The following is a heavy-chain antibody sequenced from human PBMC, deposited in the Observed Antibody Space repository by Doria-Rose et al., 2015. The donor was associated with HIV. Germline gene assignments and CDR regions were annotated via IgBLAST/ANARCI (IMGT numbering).Heavy chain of an antibody. D-gene: IGHD6-13*01. CDR2: IFSDDER. J-gene: IGHJ4*02. CDR1: GVSLSSPGMG. CDR3: ARIKSSRWYRKYYFDF. Sequence: QVQLVQSGPVLVKPTETLTLTCTVSGVSLSSPGMGVGWIRQPPGKALEWLANIFSDDERSYKTSLKSRLTISRGTSKSQVVLTMTDMDPVDTATYYCARIKSSRWYRKYYFDFWGQGTLVIVSA. V-gene: IGHV2-26*01.